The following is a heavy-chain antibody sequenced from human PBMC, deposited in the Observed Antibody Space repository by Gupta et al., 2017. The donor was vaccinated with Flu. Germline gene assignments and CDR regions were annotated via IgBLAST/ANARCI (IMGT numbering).Heavy chain of an antibody. CDR1: GFTFSSYS. V-gene: IGHV3-48*01. CDR2: SSSSSSTI. Sequence: EVQLVESGGGLVQPGGSLRLSCPASGFTFSSYSMNGLRQAPGKGLRWVSYSSSSSSTIYYAESGKGRFTIYRDNAKNSRYLKMNSLRAEDTAVYYCARGLESVTDHDAFDIWGQGKMVTVSS. CDR3: ARGLESVTDHDAFDI. J-gene: IGHJ3*02. D-gene: IGHD2-21*02.